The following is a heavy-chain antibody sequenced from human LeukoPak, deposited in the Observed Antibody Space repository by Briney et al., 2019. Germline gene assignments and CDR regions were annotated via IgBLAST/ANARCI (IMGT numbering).Heavy chain of an antibody. CDR1: GFSFREYP. CDR3: ARAQISIISSGQYLDV. CDR2: ISNDGTNE. V-gene: IGHV3-30-3*01. Sequence: PGGSLRLSCVASGFSFREYPMHWVRQAPGKGLEWVAVISNDGTNEYDADFVKGRFSMSRDNSKNTVFLDMNNLRTEDTAVYYCARAQISIISSGQYLDVWGQGTLVTVSS. J-gene: IGHJ3*01. D-gene: IGHD3-9*01.